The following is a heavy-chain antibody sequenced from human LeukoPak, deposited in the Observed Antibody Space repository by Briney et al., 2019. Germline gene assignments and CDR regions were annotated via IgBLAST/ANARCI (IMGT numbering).Heavy chain of an antibody. D-gene: IGHD3-22*01. CDR2: FYYSGST. J-gene: IGHJ4*02. CDR1: GGSIGSSSNY. V-gene: IGHV4-39*01. Sequence: SETLSLTCTVSGGSIGSSSNYWGWIRQPPGKGLEWIGRFYYSGSTYYNPSLKRRVAMSVDTSKNQFSLKLSSVTAADTAVYYCSAYYYDTSAAYYFDYWSQGTLVTVSS. CDR3: SAYYYDTSAAYYFDY.